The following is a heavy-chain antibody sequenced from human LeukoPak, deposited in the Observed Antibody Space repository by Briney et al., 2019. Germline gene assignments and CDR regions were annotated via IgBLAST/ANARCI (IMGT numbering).Heavy chain of an antibody. CDR1: GGSISSYY. Sequence: SETLSLTCTVSGGSISSYYWSWIRQPPGKGLEWIGYIYYSGSTNYNPSLKSRVTISVDTSKNQFSLKLSSVTAADTAVYSCARGINAYGENFDYSGQGTLVTVSS. D-gene: IGHD4-17*01. CDR2: IYYSGST. CDR3: ARGINAYGENFDY. J-gene: IGHJ4*02. V-gene: IGHV4-59*01.